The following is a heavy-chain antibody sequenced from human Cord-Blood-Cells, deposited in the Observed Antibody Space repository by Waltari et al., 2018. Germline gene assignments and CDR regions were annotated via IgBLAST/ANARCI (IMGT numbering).Heavy chain of an antibody. Sequence: QVQLQESGPGLVKPSETLSLTCAVSGYSISSGYYWGWIRQPPGKGLEWIGRIYHSGSTYDNPALKVRVTIAVDTAKNQFALKLSSVTAADTAVYYCARVGAYCSGGSCYSDYWGQGTLVTVSS. CDR1: GYSISSGYY. V-gene: IGHV4-38-2*01. J-gene: IGHJ4*02. CDR3: ARVGAYCSGGSCYSDY. D-gene: IGHD2-15*01. CDR2: IYHSGST.